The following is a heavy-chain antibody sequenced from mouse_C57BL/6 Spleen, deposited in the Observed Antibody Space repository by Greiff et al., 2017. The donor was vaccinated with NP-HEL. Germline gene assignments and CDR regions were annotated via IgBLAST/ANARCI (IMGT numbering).Heavy chain of an antibody. D-gene: IGHD2-1*01. CDR1: GYTFTDHT. V-gene: IGHV1-78*01. J-gene: IGHJ1*03. CDR2: IYPRDGST. Sequence: VQGVESDAELVKPGASVTISCKVSGYTFTDHTIHWMKQRPEQGLEWIGYIYPRDGSTKYNEKFKGKATLTADKSSSTAYMQLNSLTSEDSAVYFCARFGYYGNYYFDVWGTGTTVTVSS. CDR3: ARFGYYGNYYFDV.